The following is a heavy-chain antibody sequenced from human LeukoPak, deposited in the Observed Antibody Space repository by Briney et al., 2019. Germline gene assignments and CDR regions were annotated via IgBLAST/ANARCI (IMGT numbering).Heavy chain of an antibody. CDR2: INHSGST. CDR3: ARGRGSGVLYYYSSFGMYV. CDR1: GGSISRYY. D-gene: IGHD5-12*01. J-gene: IGHJ6*02. V-gene: IGHV4-34*01. Sequence: SETLSLTCTVYGGSISRYYWSWIRQPPGKGLEWIGEINHSGSTNYNPSLKSRVTISVDTSKNQFSLKLSSVTAADTAVYYTARGRGSGVLYYYSSFGMYVWGQGTTVTVSS.